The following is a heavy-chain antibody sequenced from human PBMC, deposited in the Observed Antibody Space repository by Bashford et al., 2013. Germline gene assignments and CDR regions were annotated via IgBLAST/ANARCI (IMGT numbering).Heavy chain of an antibody. CDR1: GFTFNEYA. CDR3: TKTTDI. CDR2: ISWNSAHI. J-gene: IGHJ3*02. V-gene: IGHV3-9*01. Sequence: GGSLRLSCAASGFTFNEYAMHWVRQRPGKGPEWVAGISWNSAHIMYADSVKGRFTISRDSTGNSLYLQMNSLRADDTAVYYCTKTTDIWGQGTMVTVSS. D-gene: IGHD1-1*01.